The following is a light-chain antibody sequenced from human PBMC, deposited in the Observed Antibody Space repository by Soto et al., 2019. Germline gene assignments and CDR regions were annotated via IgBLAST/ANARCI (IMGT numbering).Light chain of an antibody. V-gene: IGKV1-39*01. CDR3: QQSYSTPPT. J-gene: IGKJ1*01. Sequence: DIQMTQSPASLSASVGDRVTISCRASQSIGRNLNWYQQKPGKAPKLLIFTSSSLQSAVPSRYSGSGSGTDFIFTISNLQPEDFATYFCQQSYSTPPTFGQGTKVEIK. CDR1: QSIGRN. CDR2: TSS.